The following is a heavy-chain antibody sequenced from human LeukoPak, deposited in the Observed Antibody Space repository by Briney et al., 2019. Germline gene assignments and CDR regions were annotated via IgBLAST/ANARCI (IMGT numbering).Heavy chain of an antibody. D-gene: IGHD3-22*01. CDR2: ISGSGGST. V-gene: IGHV3-23*01. CDR1: GFTFSSYA. J-gene: IGHJ4*02. CDR3: AKVAYYYDSSGYYYGYYFDY. Sequence: PGGPLRLSCAASGFTFSSYAMSWVRQAPGKGLEWVSAISGSGGSTYYADSVKGRFTISRDNSKNTLYLQMNSLRAEDTAVYYCAKVAYYYDSSGYYYGYYFDYWGQGTLVTVSS.